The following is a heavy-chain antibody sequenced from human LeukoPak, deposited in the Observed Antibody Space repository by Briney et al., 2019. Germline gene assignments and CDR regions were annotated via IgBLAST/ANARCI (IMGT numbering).Heavy chain of an antibody. CDR3: ARGLQRWLRKDGFDY. CDR1: GGSFSGYY. Sequence: SETLSLTCAVYGGSFSGYYWSWIRQPPGKGLGWIGEINHSGSTNYNPSLKSRVTISVDTSKNQFSLKLSSVTAADTAVYYCARGLQRWLRKDGFDYWGQGTLVTVSS. V-gene: IGHV4-34*01. CDR2: INHSGST. J-gene: IGHJ4*02. D-gene: IGHD5-18*01.